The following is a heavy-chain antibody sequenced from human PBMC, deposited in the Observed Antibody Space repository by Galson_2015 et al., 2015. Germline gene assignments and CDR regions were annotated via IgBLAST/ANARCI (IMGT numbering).Heavy chain of an antibody. V-gene: IGHV1-46*01. D-gene: IGHD3-22*01. CDR2: INPSGGST. J-gene: IGHJ4*02. CDR1: GYTFTSYY. Sequence: SVKVSCKASGYTFTSYYMHWVRQAPGQGLEWMGIINPSGGSTSYAQKFQGRVTMTRDTSTSTVYMELSSLRSEDTAVYYCARENYDSSGYYYYFDYWGQGTLVTVSS. CDR3: ARENYDSSGYYYYFDY.